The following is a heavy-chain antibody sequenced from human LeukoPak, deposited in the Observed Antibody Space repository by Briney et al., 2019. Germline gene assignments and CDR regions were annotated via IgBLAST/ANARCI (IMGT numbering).Heavy chain of an antibody. V-gene: IGHV3-23*01. CDR2: ISGSESRT. CDR3: AKLSGYSYEFYFDY. D-gene: IGHD5-18*01. CDR1: GFAFSSYA. Sequence: GGSLRLSCAASGFAFSSYAMSWVRQAPGKGLEWVSGISGSESRTDYADSVKGRFTISRDNSKNTLYLQINSLRAEDTAVYYCAKLSGYSYEFYFDYWGQGTLVTVSS. J-gene: IGHJ4*02.